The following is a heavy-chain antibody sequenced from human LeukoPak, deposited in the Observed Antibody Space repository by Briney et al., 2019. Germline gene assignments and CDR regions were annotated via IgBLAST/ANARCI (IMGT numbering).Heavy chain of an antibody. CDR3: ASTLWFRVNY. Sequence: PGGSLRLSCAASGFTFSTYEMTWVRLAPGKGLEWVSYMSYSGDAINYADSVKGRFTISRDNAKRSLFLQMNSLRAEDTAVYYCASTLWFRVNYWGQGTLVTVSS. CDR2: MSYSGDAI. CDR1: GFTFSTYE. J-gene: IGHJ4*02. D-gene: IGHD3-10*01. V-gene: IGHV3-48*03.